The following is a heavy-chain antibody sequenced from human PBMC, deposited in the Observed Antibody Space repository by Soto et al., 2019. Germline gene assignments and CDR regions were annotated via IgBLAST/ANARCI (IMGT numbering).Heavy chain of an antibody. V-gene: IGHV1-18*01. CDR1: GYTFTSYG. CDR2: FSAYNGNT. CDR3: AGDPAGSSWKRLDY. D-gene: IGHD6-13*01. J-gene: IGHJ4*02. Sequence: QVQLVQSGAEVKKPGASVKVSCKASGYTFTSYGISWVRQAPGQGLEWMGWFSAYNGNTNYAQKLQGRVTMTTDTSRSTAYMELRSLGSDDTAVYYCAGDPAGSSWKRLDYWGQGTLVTVSS.